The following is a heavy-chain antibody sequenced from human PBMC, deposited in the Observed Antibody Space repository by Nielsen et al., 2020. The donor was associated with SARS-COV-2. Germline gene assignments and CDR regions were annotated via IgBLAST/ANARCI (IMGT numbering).Heavy chain of an antibody. CDR1: GGSFSGYY. V-gene: IGHV4-34*01. Sequence: SETLSLTCAVYGGSFSGYYWSWIRQPPGKGLEWIGEINHSGSTNYNPSLKSRVTISVDTSKNQFSLKLSSVTAADTAVYYCARGPGDTAMALDYYYYYMDVWGKGTTVTVSS. CDR3: ARGPGDTAMALDYYYYYMDV. J-gene: IGHJ6*03. D-gene: IGHD5-18*01. CDR2: INHSGST.